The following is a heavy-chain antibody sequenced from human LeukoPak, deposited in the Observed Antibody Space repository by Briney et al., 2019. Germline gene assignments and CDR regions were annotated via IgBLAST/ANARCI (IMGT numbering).Heavy chain of an antibody. J-gene: IGHJ4*02. CDR3: AKDSATAMPGGDY. D-gene: IGHD5-18*01. CDR2: ISSSSCYI. V-gene: IGHV3-21*01. Sequence: GGALRLSCAASGFTFSSYSMNWVRQAPGKGLEWVSSISSSSCYIYYADSVKDRFTISRDNAKNSLYLQMNSLRAEDTAVYYCAKDSATAMPGGDYWGQGTLVTVSS. CDR1: GFTFSSYS.